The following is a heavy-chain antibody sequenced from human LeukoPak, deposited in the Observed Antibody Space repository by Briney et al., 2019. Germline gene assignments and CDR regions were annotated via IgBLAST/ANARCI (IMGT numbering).Heavy chain of an antibody. J-gene: IGHJ4*02. V-gene: IGHV3-21*01. CDR3: ARVGVAAITIDY. D-gene: IGHD2-15*01. CDR1: GFTFSSYS. CDR2: ISSSSSYI. Sequence: TGGSLRLSCAASGFTFSSYSMNWVRQAPGKGLEWVSSISSSSSYIYYADSVKGRFTISRDNAKNSLYLQMNSLRAEDTAVYYCARVGVAAITIDYWGQGTLVTVSS.